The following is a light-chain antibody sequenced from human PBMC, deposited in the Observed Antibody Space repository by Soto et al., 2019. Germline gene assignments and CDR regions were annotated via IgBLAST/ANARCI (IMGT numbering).Light chain of an antibody. CDR2: DVS. CDR3: CSYTTTTSRV. Sequence: QSALTQPASVSGSPGQSITISCTGTSSDIGHYNYVSWYQQHPGNAPKLIIYDVSIRASGVSDRFSGSKSGNTASLTISGLQAEDESDYHCCSYTTTTSRVFGTETKVTVL. CDR1: SSDIGHYNY. J-gene: IGLJ1*01. V-gene: IGLV2-14*03.